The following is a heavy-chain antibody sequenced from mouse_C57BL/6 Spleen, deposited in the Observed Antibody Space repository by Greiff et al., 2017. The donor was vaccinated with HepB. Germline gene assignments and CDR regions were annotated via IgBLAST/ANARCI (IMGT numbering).Heavy chain of an antibody. J-gene: IGHJ1*03. CDR2: INYDGSST. Sequence: DVKLVESEGGLVQPGSSMKLSCTASGFTFSDYYMAWVRQVPEKGLEWVANINYDGSSTYYLDSLKSRFIISRDNAKNILYLQMSSLKSEDTATYYCARDVARGYFDVWGTGTTVTVSS. CDR1: GFTFSDYY. D-gene: IGHD1-1*01. CDR3: ARDVARGYFDV. V-gene: IGHV5-16*01.